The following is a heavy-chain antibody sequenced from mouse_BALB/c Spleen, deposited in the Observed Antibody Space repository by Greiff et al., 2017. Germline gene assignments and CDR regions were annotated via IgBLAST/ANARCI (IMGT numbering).Heavy chain of an antibody. CDR2: SNSDGGST. D-gene: IGHD2-1*01. CDR3: ARHEYGNCVFAY. J-gene: IGHJ3*01. V-gene: IGHV5-2*01. CDR1: EYEFPSHD. Sequence: EVMLVESGGGLVQPGESLKLSCEPNEYEFPSHDMSWVRKTPEKRLELVAASNSDGGSTYYPDTMERRFIISRDNTKKPLYLQMSSLRSEDTALYYCARHEYGNCVFAYWGQGTLVAVSA.